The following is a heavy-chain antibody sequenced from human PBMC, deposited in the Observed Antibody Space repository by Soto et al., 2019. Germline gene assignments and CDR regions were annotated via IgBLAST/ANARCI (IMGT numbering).Heavy chain of an antibody. CDR1: DFTFRTYT. CDR2: INVDGSYI. J-gene: IGHJ3*01. CDR3: ATEGDFLIGYV. V-gene: IGHV3-21*01. Sequence: GGSLRLSCVASDFTFRTYTMHWVRQAPGKGLQWVSSINVDGSYIYSADSLKGRFTVSRDNAKNSLYLQMNSLRVEDTAMYYCATEGDFLIGYVWGQGTMVTASS. D-gene: IGHD2-21*02.